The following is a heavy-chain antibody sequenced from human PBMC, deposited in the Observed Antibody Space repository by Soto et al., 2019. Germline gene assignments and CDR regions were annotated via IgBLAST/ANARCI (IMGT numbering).Heavy chain of an antibody. D-gene: IGHD6-6*01. CDR2: IYYSGST. CDR3: ARDRSWGDYGMDV. V-gene: IGHV4-59*01. Sequence: SETLSLTCTVSSGSISSYYWSWIRQPPGKGLEWIGYIYYSGSTNYNPSLKSRVTISVDTSKNQFSLKLSSVTAADTAVYYCARDRSWGDYGMDVWGQGTTVTV. CDR1: SGSISSYY. J-gene: IGHJ6*02.